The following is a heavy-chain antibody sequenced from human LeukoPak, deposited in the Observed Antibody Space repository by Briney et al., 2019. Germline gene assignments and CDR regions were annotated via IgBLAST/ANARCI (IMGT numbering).Heavy chain of an antibody. V-gene: IGHV3-30*19. CDR3: ARDGLLTPELLQAYCGGDCYGGFDY. D-gene: IGHD2-21*01. J-gene: IGHJ4*02. CDR1: GFTFSSYG. Sequence: GGSLRLSCAASGFTFSSYGIHWVRQAPGKGPEWVAFIVYDGGNKHYADSVKGRFTISRDNSKNMVYLQMNSLRAEDTAVYYCARDGLLTPELLQAYCGGDCYGGFDYWGQGTLVTVSS. CDR2: IVYDGGNK.